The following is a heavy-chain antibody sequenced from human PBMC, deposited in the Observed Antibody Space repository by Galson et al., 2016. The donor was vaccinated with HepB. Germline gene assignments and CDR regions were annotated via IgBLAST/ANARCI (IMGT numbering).Heavy chain of an antibody. CDR2: IYSTGST. D-gene: IGHD1-14*01. CDR1: GGSISNYS. CDR3: ARGTPWRAFDF. J-gene: IGHJ3*01. Sequence: SETLSLTCTVSGGSISNYSWSWIRQPAGKGLEWIGRIYSTGSTNYNPSLKSRVTMSVDTSKNQFSLFLSSVSAADTAVYYCARGTPWRAFDFWGQGTMLTVSS. V-gene: IGHV4-4*07.